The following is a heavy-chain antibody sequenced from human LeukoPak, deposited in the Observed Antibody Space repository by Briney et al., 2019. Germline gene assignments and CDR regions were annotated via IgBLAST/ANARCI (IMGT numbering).Heavy chain of an antibody. CDR3: ARGPVEGATSWFDP. J-gene: IGHJ5*02. Sequence: GASVKVSCKASGYTFTNYAMHWVRQAPGQGLEWTGIINPSGGSTSYAQKFQGRVTMTRDMSTSTVYMELSSLRSEDRAVYYCARGPVEGATSWFDPWGQGTLVTVSS. V-gene: IGHV1-46*01. CDR2: INPSGGST. CDR1: GYTFTNYA. D-gene: IGHD1-26*01.